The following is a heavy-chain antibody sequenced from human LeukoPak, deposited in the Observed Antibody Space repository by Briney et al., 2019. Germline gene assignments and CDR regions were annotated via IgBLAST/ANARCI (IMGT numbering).Heavy chain of an antibody. V-gene: IGHV1-46*01. Sequence: REASVKVSCKASGYTFTSYYMHWVRQAPGQGLEWMGIINPSGGSTSYAQKFQGRVTMTRDMSTSTVYMELSSLRSEDTAVYYCARDALVTARGDNWFDPWGQGTLVTVSS. D-gene: IGHD2-21*02. CDR1: GYTFTSYY. CDR3: ARDALVTARGDNWFDP. CDR2: INPSGGST. J-gene: IGHJ5*02.